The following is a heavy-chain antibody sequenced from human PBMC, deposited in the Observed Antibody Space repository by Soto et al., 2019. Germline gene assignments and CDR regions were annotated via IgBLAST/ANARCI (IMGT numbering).Heavy chain of an antibody. V-gene: IGHV4-34*01. D-gene: IGHD2-21*02. Sequence: QVQLQQWGAGLLKPSETLSLTCAVYGGSFSGYYWSWIRQPPGKGLEWIGEINHSGSTNYNPSLTSRVTISVDTSKNQFSLKLSSVTAADTAVYYCARGGGQANCGGDCYSRWFDPWGQGTLVTVSS. CDR3: ARGGGQANCGGDCYSRWFDP. CDR2: INHSGST. CDR1: GGSFSGYY. J-gene: IGHJ5*02.